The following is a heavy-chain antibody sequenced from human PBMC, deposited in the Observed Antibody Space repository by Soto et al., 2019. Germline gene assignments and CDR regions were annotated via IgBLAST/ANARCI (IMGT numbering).Heavy chain of an antibody. Sequence: GASVKVSCKASGGTFSSYTISWVRQAPGQGLEWMGRIIPILGIANYAQKFQGRVTITADKSTSTAYMELSSLRSEDTAVYYCARIYSGSSDDAIDIWGQGTMVTVSS. CDR1: GGTFSSYT. D-gene: IGHD1-26*01. CDR2: IIPILGIA. CDR3: ARIYSGSSDDAIDI. J-gene: IGHJ3*02. V-gene: IGHV1-69*02.